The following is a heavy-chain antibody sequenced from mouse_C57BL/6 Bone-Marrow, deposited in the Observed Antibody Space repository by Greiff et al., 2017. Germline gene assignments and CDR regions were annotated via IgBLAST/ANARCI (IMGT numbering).Heavy chain of an antibody. CDR2: IYPGDGDT. V-gene: IGHV1-82*01. CDR1: GYAFSSSW. Sequence: VQLQQSGPELVKPGASVKISCKASGYAFSSSWMNWVKQRPGKGLEWIGRIYPGDGDTNYNGKFKGKATLTADKSSSTAYMQLSSLTSEDSAVYFWARWCYSNYDCFDDWGQGTTLTVSS. CDR3: ARWCYSNYDCFDD. J-gene: IGHJ2*01. D-gene: IGHD2-5*01.